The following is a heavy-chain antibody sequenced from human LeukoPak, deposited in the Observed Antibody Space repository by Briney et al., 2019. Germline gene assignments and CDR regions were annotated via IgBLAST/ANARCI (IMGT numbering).Heavy chain of an antibody. CDR2: INHSGST. J-gene: IGHJ4*02. Sequence: SETLSLTCAVYGGSFSGYYWSWIRQPPGKGLEWIGEINHSGSTNYNPSLTSRVTISVDTSKNQFSLKLSSVTAADTAVYYCARGPSYYESSGSPVYYFNYWGQGTLVTVSS. CDR3: ARGPSYYESSGSPVYYFNY. CDR1: GGSFSGYY. D-gene: IGHD3-22*01. V-gene: IGHV4-34*01.